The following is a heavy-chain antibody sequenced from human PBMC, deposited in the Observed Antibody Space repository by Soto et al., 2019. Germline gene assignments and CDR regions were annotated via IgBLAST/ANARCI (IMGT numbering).Heavy chain of an antibody. D-gene: IGHD1-26*01. CDR3: ARGGRRSGSYADAFDI. V-gene: IGHV3-74*01. Sequence: GGSLRLSCAASGFTFTDYWTHWVRQAPGKGLVWVSRINSDGSRTSYADSVTGRFTISRDNAKNTLYLQMDSLRVEDTALYYCARGGRRSGSYADAFDIRGQGAMVTVSS. CDR1: GFTFTDYW. CDR2: INSDGSRT. J-gene: IGHJ3*02.